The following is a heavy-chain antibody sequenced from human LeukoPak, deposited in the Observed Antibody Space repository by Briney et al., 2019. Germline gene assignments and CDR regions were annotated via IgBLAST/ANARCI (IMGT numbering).Heavy chain of an antibody. D-gene: IGHD6-6*01. CDR1: GFTFSSYE. CDR2: ISSSGSTI. CDR3: ARRSSGGEYYGMDV. J-gene: IGHJ6*04. Sequence: AGSLRLSCAASGFTFSSYERNWVRQAPGKGLEWVSYISSSGSTIYYADSVKGRFTISRDNAKNSLYLKMNSLRAEDTAVYYCARRSSGGEYYGMDVWGKGSTVTVSS. V-gene: IGHV3-48*03.